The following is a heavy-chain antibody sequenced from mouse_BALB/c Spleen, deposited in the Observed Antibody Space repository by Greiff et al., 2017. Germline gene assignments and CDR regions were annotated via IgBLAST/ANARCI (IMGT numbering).Heavy chain of an antibody. Sequence: VQLQESGPGLVAPSQSLSITCTVSGFSLTGYGVNWVRQPPGKGLEWLGMIWGDGSTDYNSALKSRLSISKDNSKSQVFLKMNSLQTDDTARYYCARGGYYQGFDYWGQGTTLTVSS. CDR1: GFSLTGYG. D-gene: IGHD2-3*01. V-gene: IGHV2-6-7*01. J-gene: IGHJ2*01. CDR3: ARGGYYQGFDY. CDR2: IWGDGST.